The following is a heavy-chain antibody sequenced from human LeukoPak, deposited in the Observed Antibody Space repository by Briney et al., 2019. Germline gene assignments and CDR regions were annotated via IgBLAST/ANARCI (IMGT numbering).Heavy chain of an antibody. CDR1: GFTFSSYG. CDR3: ARDGEGVLGFDY. CDR2: ISYDGSNL. D-gene: IGHD2-8*02. J-gene: IGHJ4*02. Sequence: GGSLRLSCAAFGFTFSSYGMHWVRQAPGKGLEWVAVISYDGSNLDYADSVKGRFTISRDNSKNTLYLQMNSLRAEDTAVYYCARDGEGVLGFDYWGQGTLVTVSS. V-gene: IGHV3-30-3*01.